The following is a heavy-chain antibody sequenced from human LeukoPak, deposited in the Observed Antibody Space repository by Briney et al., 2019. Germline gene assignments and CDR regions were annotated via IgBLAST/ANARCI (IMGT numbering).Heavy chain of an antibody. V-gene: IGHV3-7*01. D-gene: IGHD6-6*01. CDR1: GFTFSSHW. J-gene: IGHJ4*02. CDR3: ATYSSSLTSFDY. CDR2: IKQDGSEK. Sequence: GGSLRLSCAASGFTFSSHWMSWVRQAPGKGLEWVANIKQDGSEKYYVDSVKGRFTISRDNAKNSLYLQMNSLRAEDTAVYYCATYSSSLTSFDYWGQGTLVTVSS.